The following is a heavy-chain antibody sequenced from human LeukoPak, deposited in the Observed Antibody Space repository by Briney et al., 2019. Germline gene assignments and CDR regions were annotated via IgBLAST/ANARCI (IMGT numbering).Heavy chain of an antibody. V-gene: IGHV3-7*01. Sequence: GGSLRLSCTASGFTFTNYWMSWVRQAPGKGLEWVANIKQDESERHYVDSLRGRFTISRDNAKNSVFLQMNSLRAEDTVVYYCARDGYKDRYFDYWGQGTLVTVSS. CDR3: ARDGYKDRYFDY. D-gene: IGHD5-24*01. CDR1: GFTFTNYW. CDR2: IKQDESER. J-gene: IGHJ4*02.